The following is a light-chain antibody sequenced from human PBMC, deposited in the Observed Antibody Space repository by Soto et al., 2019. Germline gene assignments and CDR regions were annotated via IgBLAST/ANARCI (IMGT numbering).Light chain of an antibody. CDR2: DAS. Sequence: EIVLPQSPATLSLSPGDRATLSCRASQSVSSYLAWYQQKPGQAPRLLIYDASNRATGIPARFSGSGSGTAFTLTISSLEPEDFAVYYCQQRSNWPWTFGQGNKVEIK. CDR3: QQRSNWPWT. J-gene: IGKJ1*01. CDR1: QSVSSY. V-gene: IGKV3-11*01.